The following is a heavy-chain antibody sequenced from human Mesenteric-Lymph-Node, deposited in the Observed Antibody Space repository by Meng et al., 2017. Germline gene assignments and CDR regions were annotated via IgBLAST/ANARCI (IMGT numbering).Heavy chain of an antibody. V-gene: IGHV4-59*01. CDR3: ARHYCIVGATCVEEDYFDY. CDR1: GGSISSYY. Sequence: GSLRLSCTVSGGSISSYYWSWIRQPPGKGLEWIGYIYYSGSTNYNPSLKSRVTISVDTSKNQFSLKLSSVTAADTAVYYCARHYCIVGATCVEEDYFDYWGQGTLVTSPQ. CDR2: IYYSGST. J-gene: IGHJ4*02. D-gene: IGHD1-26*01.